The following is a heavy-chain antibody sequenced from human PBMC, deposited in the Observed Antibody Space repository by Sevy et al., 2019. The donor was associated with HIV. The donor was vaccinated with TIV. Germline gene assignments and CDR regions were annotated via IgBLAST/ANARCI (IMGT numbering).Heavy chain of an antibody. J-gene: IGHJ5*02. CDR1: GGSVSSNNYY. Sequence: SETLSLTCIVSGGSVSSNNYYWGWIRQSPGKGLEWIGSIFYTGKTHYSSSLKSRVTFSVDTSKNQFSLKLNSVTAADTAVYHCARHPSGIPMLVVPLGWFDPWGQGILVSVSS. CDR3: ARHPSGIPMLVVPLGWFDP. CDR2: IFYTGKT. V-gene: IGHV4-39*01. D-gene: IGHD3-22*01.